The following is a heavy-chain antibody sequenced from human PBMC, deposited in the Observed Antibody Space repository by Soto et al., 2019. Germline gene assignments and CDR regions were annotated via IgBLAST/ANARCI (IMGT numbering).Heavy chain of an antibody. D-gene: IGHD4-4*01. Sequence: GASVKVSCKASGYTFTSYGISWVRQAPGQGLEWMGWISAYNGSTSYAQKFQGRVTMTRDTSTSTVYMELSSLRSEDTAVYYCTREATDHNFDYWGQGTLVTVSS. CDR1: GYTFTSYG. J-gene: IGHJ4*02. CDR2: ISAYNGST. CDR3: TREATDHNFDY. V-gene: IGHV1-18*01.